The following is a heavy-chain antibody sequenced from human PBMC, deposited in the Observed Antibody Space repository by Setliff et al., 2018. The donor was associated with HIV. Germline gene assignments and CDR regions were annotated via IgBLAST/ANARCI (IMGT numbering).Heavy chain of an antibody. CDR1: GGSISSSSYY. CDR2: IYYSGRT. J-gene: IGHJ4*02. Sequence: TLSLTCTVSGGSISSSSYYWGWIRQSPGKGLEWIGNIYYSGRTDYNPSLKSRVTISVDTSKEQFSLKLSSVTAADTAMYYCALGSSGYPFDHWGQGTLVTAPQ. CDR3: ALGSSGYPFDH. D-gene: IGHD3-22*01. V-gene: IGHV4-39*07.